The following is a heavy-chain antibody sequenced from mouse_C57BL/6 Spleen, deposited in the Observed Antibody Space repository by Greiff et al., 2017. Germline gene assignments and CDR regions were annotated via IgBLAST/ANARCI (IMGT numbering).Heavy chain of an antibody. J-gene: IGHJ4*01. Sequence: EVQVVASGGGLVKPGGSLTLSCAASGFTFSDYGMHWVRQAPEKGLEWVAYLSSGSSTIYYADTVNGRFTISRDNAKNTLFLQMTSLRSEDTAMYYCARDYYGSSYDAMDYWGQGTSVTVSS. CDR1: GFTFSDYG. D-gene: IGHD1-1*01. CDR2: LSSGSSTI. CDR3: ARDYYGSSYDAMDY. V-gene: IGHV5-17*01.